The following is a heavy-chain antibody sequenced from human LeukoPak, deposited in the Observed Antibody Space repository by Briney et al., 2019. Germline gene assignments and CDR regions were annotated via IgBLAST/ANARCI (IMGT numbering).Heavy chain of an antibody. D-gene: IGHD4-17*01. CDR1: GLTVSSNY. V-gene: IGHV3-23*01. CDR3: AKHYGDYTSYFDY. CDR2: ISGSGGST. J-gene: IGHJ4*02. Sequence: GGSLRLSCAASGLTVSSNYMTWVRQAPGKGLEWVSAISGSGGSTHYADSVKGRFTTSRDNSKNTLYLQMNSLRAEDTAVYYCAKHYGDYTSYFDYWGQGTLVTVSS.